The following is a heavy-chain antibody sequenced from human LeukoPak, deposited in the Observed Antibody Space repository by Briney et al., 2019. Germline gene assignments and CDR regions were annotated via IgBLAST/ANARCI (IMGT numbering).Heavy chain of an antibody. CDR3: ARQYYYDGSGPFQH. D-gene: IGHD3-22*01. Sequence: TPSETLSLTRTVSGGSISSYYWSWIRQPPGKGLEWIGYIYYSGSTYYYNPSLKSRVTMSVDASKNQFSLKLSSVTAADTAVYYCARQYYYDGSGPFQHWGRGTLVTVSS. CDR2: IYYSGSTY. V-gene: IGHV4-59*08. CDR1: GGSISSYY. J-gene: IGHJ1*01.